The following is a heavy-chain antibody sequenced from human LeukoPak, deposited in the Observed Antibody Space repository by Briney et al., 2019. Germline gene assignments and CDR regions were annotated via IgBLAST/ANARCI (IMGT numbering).Heavy chain of an antibody. CDR1: GYSFTSYW. CDR2: IYRGDSDT. J-gene: IGHJ6*04. V-gene: IGHV5-51*01. CDR3: ARLSRAVVPAAITGKDYYGMDV. Sequence: GESLKISCKGSGYSFTSYWIGWVRHMPGKGLEWMGIIYRGDSDTRYSPSFQGQVTISADKSISTAYLQWSSLKASDTAMYYCARLSRAVVPAAITGKDYYGMDVWGKGTTVTVSS. D-gene: IGHD2-2*02.